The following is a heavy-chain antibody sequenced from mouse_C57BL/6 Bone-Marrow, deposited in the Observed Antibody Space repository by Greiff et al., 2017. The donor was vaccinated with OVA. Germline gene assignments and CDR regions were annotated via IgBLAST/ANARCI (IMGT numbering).Heavy chain of an antibody. V-gene: IGHV6-3*01. D-gene: IGHD1-1*01. CDR2: IRLKSDNYAT. Sequence: EVKLVESGGGLVQPGGSMKLSCVASGFTFSNYWMNWVRQSPEKGLEWVAQIRLKSDNYATHYAESVKGRFTISRDDSKSSVYLQMNNLRAEDTGIYYCTAITTVVAPHWYFDVWGTGTTVTVSS. CDR1: GFTFSNYW. J-gene: IGHJ1*03. CDR3: TAITTVVAPHWYFDV.